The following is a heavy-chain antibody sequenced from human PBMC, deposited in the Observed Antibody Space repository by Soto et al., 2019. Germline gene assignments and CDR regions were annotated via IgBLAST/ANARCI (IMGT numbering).Heavy chain of an antibody. D-gene: IGHD3-9*01. CDR3: ASTYYDILTGYYSLDY. J-gene: IGHJ4*02. V-gene: IGHV4-59*01. CDR1: GGSISSYY. CDR2: IYYSGST. Sequence: SETLSLTSTVSGGSISSYYWSWIRQPPGKGLEWIGYIYYSGSTNYNPSLKSRVTISVDTSKNQFSLKLSSVTAADTAVYYCASTYYDILTGYYSLDYWGQGTLVTVS.